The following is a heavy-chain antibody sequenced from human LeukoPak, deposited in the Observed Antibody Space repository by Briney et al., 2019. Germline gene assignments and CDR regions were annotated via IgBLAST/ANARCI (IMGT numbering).Heavy chain of an antibody. CDR2: IIPIFGTA. V-gene: IGHV1-69*13. CDR3: ARDIGLAAADY. Sequence: GASVKVSCKASGYTFTGYYMHWVRQAPGQGLEWMGGIIPIFGTANYAQKFQGRVTITADESTSTAYMELSSLRSEDTAVYYCARDIGLAAADYWGQGTLVTVSS. CDR1: GYTFTGYY. D-gene: IGHD6-13*01. J-gene: IGHJ4*02.